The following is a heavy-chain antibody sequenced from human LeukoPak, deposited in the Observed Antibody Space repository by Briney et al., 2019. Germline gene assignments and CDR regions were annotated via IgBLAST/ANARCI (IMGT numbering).Heavy chain of an antibody. V-gene: IGHV3-7*01. CDR3: ARGRWYFDY. CDR2: IKQDGSEK. J-gene: IGHJ4*02. CDR1: GFTFSGYW. Sequence: GGSLRLSCAASGFTFSGYWMSWVRQAPGKGLEWVANIKQDGSEKYYVDSVKGRFTFSRDNAKNSLYLQMNSLRAEDTAVYYCARGRWYFDYWGQGTLVTVSS. D-gene: IGHD6-13*01.